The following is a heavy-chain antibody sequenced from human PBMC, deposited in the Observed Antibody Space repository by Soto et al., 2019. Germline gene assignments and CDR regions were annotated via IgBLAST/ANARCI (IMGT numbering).Heavy chain of an antibody. CDR2: ISSSSSYT. J-gene: IGHJ5*02. D-gene: IGHD2-15*01. CDR1: GFTFSDYY. Sequence: QVQLVESGGGLVKPGGSLRLSCAASGFTFSDYYMSWIRQAPGKGLEWVSYISSSSSYTNYADSVKGRFTISRDNAKNSLYRQMNSLRAEDTAVYYCARGYCSGGSCYLSWFDPWGQGTLVTVSS. CDR3: ARGYCSGGSCYLSWFDP. V-gene: IGHV3-11*06.